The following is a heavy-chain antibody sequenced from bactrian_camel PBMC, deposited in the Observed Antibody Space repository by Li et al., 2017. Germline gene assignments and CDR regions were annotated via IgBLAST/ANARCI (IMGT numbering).Heavy chain of an antibody. CDR3: AADPTTRRCRVDYEGFEY. J-gene: IGHJ4*01. CDR2: ISREGGP. D-gene: IGHD4*01. CDR1: LYRYNTEC. V-gene: IGHV3S53*01. Sequence: VQLVESGGGSVQPGGSPRLSCDAGLYRYNTECMAWFRQAAGKEREGVAAISREGGPTYADSVKGRFTLSRDNAKNTIYLQMDKLRPEDTAIYYCAADPTTRRCRVDYEGFEYWGQGTQVTVS.